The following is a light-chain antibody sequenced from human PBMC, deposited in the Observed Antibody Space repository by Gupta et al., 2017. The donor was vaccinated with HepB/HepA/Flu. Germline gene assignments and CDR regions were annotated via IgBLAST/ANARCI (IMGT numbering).Light chain of an antibody. CDR1: QSISSW. V-gene: IGKV1-5*03. J-gene: IGKJ1*01. CDR2: KAS. CDR3: QKYKTDSET. Sequence: DIQMTQSPSTLSASVGDRVTITCRASQSISSWLAWYQQKPGKAPKPLIYKASTLESGVPSRFSGSGSGTEFTLTISSLQPDDFATYYCQKYKTDSETFGQGTKVEIK.